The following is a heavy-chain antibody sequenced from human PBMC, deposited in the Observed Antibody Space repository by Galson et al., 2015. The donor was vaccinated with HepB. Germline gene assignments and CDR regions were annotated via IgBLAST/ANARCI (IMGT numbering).Heavy chain of an antibody. D-gene: IGHD2-2*01. CDR2: IDPSDSYT. J-gene: IGHJ6*02. CDR1: GYYFTTYW. Sequence: QSGAEVKKPGESLRISCKASGYYFTTYWITWVRQMPGKGLEWMGEIDPSDSYTNYRPSLQGHVSISADKSISTAYLQWSSLKASDTAIYYCARHAGSENWPYYYNGLDVWGQGTTVTISS. V-gene: IGHV5-10-1*01. CDR3: ARHAGSENWPYYYNGLDV.